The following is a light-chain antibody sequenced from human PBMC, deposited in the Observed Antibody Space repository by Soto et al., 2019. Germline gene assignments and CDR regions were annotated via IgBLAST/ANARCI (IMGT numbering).Light chain of an antibody. CDR2: AAS. V-gene: IGKV1-5*01. CDR1: QSVSGW. J-gene: IGKJ1*01. CDR3: QQLNSYPQT. Sequence: DIQMTQSPSTLSASVGDTVTVTCRASQSVSGWLAWYQQKPGEAPKLLIYAASTLQSGVPSRFSGSGSGTDFTLTISSLQPEDFATYYCQQLNSYPQTFGQGTKVDIK.